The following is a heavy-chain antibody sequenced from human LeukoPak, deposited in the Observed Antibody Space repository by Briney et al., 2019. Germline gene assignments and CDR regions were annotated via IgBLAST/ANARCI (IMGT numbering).Heavy chain of an antibody. V-gene: IGHV1-2*02. CDR3: ARDGEVPAARTYYYYYMDV. Sequence: ASVKVSCKASGYTFTGYYMHWVRQAPGQGLEWMGWINPNSGGTNYAQKFQGRVTMTRDTSISTAYMELSRLRSDDTAVYYCARDGEVPAARTYYYYYMDVWGKGTTVTVSS. J-gene: IGHJ6*03. CDR2: INPNSGGT. D-gene: IGHD2-2*01. CDR1: GYTFTGYY.